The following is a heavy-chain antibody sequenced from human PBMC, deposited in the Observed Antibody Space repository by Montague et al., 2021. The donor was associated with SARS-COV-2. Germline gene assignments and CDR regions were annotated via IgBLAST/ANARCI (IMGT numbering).Heavy chain of an antibody. CDR1: GFTFSSYS. D-gene: IGHD3-22*01. V-gene: IGHV3-21*01. J-gene: IGHJ4*02. CDR2: ISSSNSYI. Sequence: SLRLSCAASGFTFSSYSMNWVRQAPGKGLEWVSSISSSNSYIYYSDSVKGRFTISRDNAKNSLYLQMNSLRAEDTAVYYCARSTYYYDSSGSYYFDYWGQGTLVTVSS. CDR3: ARSTYYYDSSGSYYFDY.